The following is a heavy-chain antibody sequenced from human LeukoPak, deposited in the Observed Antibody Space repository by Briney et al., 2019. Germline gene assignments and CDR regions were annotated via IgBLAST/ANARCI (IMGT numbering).Heavy chain of an antibody. Sequence: GGSLRLSCEASGFTFSGNWMHWVRQAPGKGLVWDSRINGDGRATYYADSVKGRFTISRDNAKNTVYLQMNSLRAEDTAFYYCARDGSSGWYSDQWGQGTLVTVSS. CDR1: GFTFSGNW. CDR2: INGDGRAT. CDR3: ARDGSSGWYSDQ. J-gene: IGHJ4*02. D-gene: IGHD6-19*01. V-gene: IGHV3-74*01.